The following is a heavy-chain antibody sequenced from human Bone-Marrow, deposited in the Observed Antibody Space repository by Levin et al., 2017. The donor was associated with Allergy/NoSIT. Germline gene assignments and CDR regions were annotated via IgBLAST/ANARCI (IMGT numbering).Heavy chain of an antibody. CDR3: AKVRTTTYYDFWSGYYTVSSILGYFDY. CDR1: GFTFSSYA. J-gene: IGHJ4*02. CDR2: ISGSGGST. V-gene: IGHV3-23*01. Sequence: GGSLRLSCAASGFTFSSYAMSWVRQAPGKGLEWVSAISGSGGSTYYADSVKGRFTISRDNSKNTLYLQMNSLRAEDTAVYYCAKVRTTTYYDFWSGYYTVSSILGYFDYWGQGTLVTVSS. D-gene: IGHD3-3*01.